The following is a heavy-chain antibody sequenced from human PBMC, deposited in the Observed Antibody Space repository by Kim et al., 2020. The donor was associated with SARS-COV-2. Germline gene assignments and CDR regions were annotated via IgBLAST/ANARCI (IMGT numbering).Heavy chain of an antibody. D-gene: IGHD3-10*01. Sequence: PSLKSRVTISVDTSKNQFSLKRSSVTAADTAVYYCARDGAHYYGSGSPSDWGQGTLVTVSS. CDR3: ARDGAHYYGSGSPSD. J-gene: IGHJ4*02. V-gene: IGHV4-31*02.